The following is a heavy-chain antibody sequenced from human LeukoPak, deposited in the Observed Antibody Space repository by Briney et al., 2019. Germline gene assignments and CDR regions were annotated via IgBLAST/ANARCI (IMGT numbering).Heavy chain of an antibody. J-gene: IGHJ6*03. D-gene: IGHD5-18*01. V-gene: IGHV4-61*01. Sequence: SETLSLTCTVSGYSISSSYYWGWIRQPPGKGLEWIGYIYYSGSTNYNPSLKSRVTISVDTSKNQFSLKLSSVTAADTAVYYCARRQRGYSSYYYYYYMDVWGKGTTVTVSS. CDR3: ARRQRGYSSYYYYYYMDV. CDR1: GYSISSSYY. CDR2: IYYSGST.